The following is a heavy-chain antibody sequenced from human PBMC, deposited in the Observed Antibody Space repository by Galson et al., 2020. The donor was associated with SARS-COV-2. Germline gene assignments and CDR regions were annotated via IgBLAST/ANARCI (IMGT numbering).Heavy chain of an antibody. D-gene: IGHD6-19*01. J-gene: IGHJ4*02. CDR3: ARDGQLSSGWAFDY. V-gene: IGHV3-33*01. CDR2: IFYDGSDK. CDR1: GFTFSDHA. Sequence: GESLKISCAASGFTFSDHAMHWVRQAPGKGLEWVAQIFYDGSDKYYGDSVKGRFTISRDSSKNMVYLQINNLKVDDTAVYYCARDGQLSSGWAFDYWGQGTLVTVSS.